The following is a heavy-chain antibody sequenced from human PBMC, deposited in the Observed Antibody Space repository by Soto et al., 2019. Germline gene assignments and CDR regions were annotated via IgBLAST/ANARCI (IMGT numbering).Heavy chain of an antibody. CDR3: ARPVVPAAISPYYYGMDV. CDR1: GYTFTGYY. D-gene: IGHD2-2*02. Sequence: ASVKVSCKASGYTFTGYYMHWVRQAPGQGVEWMGWINPNSGGTNYAQKFQGRVTMTRDTSISTAYMELSRLRSDDTAVYYCARPVVPAAISPYYYGMDVWGQGTTVTVSS. J-gene: IGHJ6*02. V-gene: IGHV1-2*02. CDR2: INPNSGGT.